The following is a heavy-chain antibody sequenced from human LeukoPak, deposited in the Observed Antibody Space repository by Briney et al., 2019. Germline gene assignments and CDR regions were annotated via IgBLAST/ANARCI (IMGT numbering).Heavy chain of an antibody. V-gene: IGHV4-59*01. CDR1: GGSISGYY. CDR2: IYYSGST. J-gene: IGHJ5*02. Sequence: SETLSLTCTVSGGSISGYYWSWIRQPPGKGLEWIGYIYYSGSTNYNPSLKSRVTISVDTSKNQFSLKLSSVTAADTAVYYCARGVRTRYYDSSGYSNWFDPWGQGTLVTVSS. CDR3: ARGVRTRYYDSSGYSNWFDP. D-gene: IGHD3-22*01.